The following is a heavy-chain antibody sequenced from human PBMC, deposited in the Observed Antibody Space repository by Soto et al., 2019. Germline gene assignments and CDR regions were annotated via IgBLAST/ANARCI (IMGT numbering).Heavy chain of an antibody. J-gene: IGHJ6*02. V-gene: IGHV4-59*01. CDR1: GDSISSYY. CDR3: ARDGSSTYGMDV. D-gene: IGHD2-2*01. CDR2: IYYSGST. Sequence: SETLSLTCTVSGDSISSYYWSWIRQPPGKGLEWIGYIYYSGSTNYNPSLKSRVTISVDTSKNQFSLKLSSVTAADTAVYYCARDGSSTYGMDVWGQGTTVTVSS.